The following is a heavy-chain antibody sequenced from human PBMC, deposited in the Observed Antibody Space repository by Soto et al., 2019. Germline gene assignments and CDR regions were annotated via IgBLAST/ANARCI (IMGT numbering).Heavy chain of an antibody. Sequence: EVQLVESGGDLVQPGGSLSLSCVASGFTFSNYWMHWVRQAPGKGLECVSRINSDESSRAYADSVKGRFISSRDNDKNSLALEMNSLRAEDTAVYYCARGIDFYFDLWGRGTLVTVSS. J-gene: IGHJ2*01. V-gene: IGHV3-74*01. CDR3: ARGIDFYFDL. CDR2: INSDESSR. CDR1: GFTFSNYW.